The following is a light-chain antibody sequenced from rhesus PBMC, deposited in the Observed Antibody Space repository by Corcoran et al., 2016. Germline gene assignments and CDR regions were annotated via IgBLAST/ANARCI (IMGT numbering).Light chain of an antibody. V-gene: IGKV1-22*01. CDR3: LQYNSYPWT. CDR1: QSISNW. J-gene: IGKJ1*01. CDR2: KAS. Sequence: DIQMTQSPSSLSASVGDTVTITCRASQSISNWLDWYQQKPGKAPKLLGNKASSVQSGVPSRFSGSGSGTDFTLTISSLQPEDFATYYCLQYNSYPWTFGQGTKVEIK.